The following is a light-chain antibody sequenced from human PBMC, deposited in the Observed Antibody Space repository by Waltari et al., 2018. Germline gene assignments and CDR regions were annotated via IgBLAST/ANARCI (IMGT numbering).Light chain of an antibody. V-gene: IGLV1-40*01. CDR2: DNT. CDR1: DSNIGAGSD. CDR3: QACDSTFGVV. J-gene: IGLJ2*01. Sequence: QSVLTQPPSVSGAPGPSVHLSCTGSDSNIGAGSDVHWYQQLPGIAPRLIIFDNTHRASGVPDRFSGTKFGTSASLAINGLRAEDEADYYCQACDSTFGVVFGGGTKLTVL.